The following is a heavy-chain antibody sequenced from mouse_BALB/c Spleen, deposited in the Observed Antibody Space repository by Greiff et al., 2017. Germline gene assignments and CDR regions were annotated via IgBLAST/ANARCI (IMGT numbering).Heavy chain of an antibody. CDR1: GFTFSSFG. Sequence: EVQVVESGGGLVQPGGSRKLSCAASGFTFSSFGMHWVRQAPEKGLEWVAYISSGSSTIYYADTVKGRFTISRDNPKNTLFLQMTSLRSEDTAMYYCARDPYGNYTFDYWGQGTTLTVSS. V-gene: IGHV5-17*02. CDR3: ARDPYGNYTFDY. D-gene: IGHD2-10*02. J-gene: IGHJ2*01. CDR2: ISSGSSTI.